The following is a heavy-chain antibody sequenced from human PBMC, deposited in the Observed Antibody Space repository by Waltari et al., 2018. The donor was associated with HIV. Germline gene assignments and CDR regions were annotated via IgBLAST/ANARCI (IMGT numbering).Heavy chain of an antibody. CDR2: AIPMFGTA. CDR1: GGAFVSHI. D-gene: IGHD3-10*01. CDR3: ASARETMGVDFDS. J-gene: IGHJ5*01. Sequence: QVQLVQSGAEVKKPGHSVKVSCKASGGAFVSHICTWVRQAPGQGLEWMGRAIPMFGTANYARKFQGRVTITADKSTTTAYMELNGLRIDDTAVYYCASARETMGVDFDSWGQGTLVTVS. V-gene: IGHV1-69*08.